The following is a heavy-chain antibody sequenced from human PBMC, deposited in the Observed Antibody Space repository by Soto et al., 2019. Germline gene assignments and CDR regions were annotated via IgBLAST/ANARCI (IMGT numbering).Heavy chain of an antibody. CDR3: ARHLRGGGGAKLYYYYYGMDV. CDR1: GFTFSSYG. V-gene: IGHV3-33*01. J-gene: IGHJ6*02. CDR2: IWYDGSNK. Sequence: PGGSLRLSCAASGFTFSSYGMHWVRQAPGKGLEWVAVIWYDGSNKYYADSVKGRFTISRDNSKNTLYLQMNSLRAEDTAVYYSARHLRGGGGAKLYYYYYGMDVWCQGTTVNVSS. D-gene: IGHD2-15*01.